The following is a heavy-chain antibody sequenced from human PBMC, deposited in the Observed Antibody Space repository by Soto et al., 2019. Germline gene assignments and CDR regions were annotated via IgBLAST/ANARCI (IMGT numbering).Heavy chain of an antibody. D-gene: IGHD3-3*01. J-gene: IGHJ3*01. Sequence: ASVKVSCKASGYTFTGYYMHWVRQAPGQGLEWMGWINPNSGGTNYAQKFQGWVTMTRDTSISTAYMELSRLRTEDTAVYYCAKPISISGVIIDAFDVWGQGTMVTVSS. V-gene: IGHV1-2*04. CDR2: INPNSGGT. CDR1: GYTFTGYY. CDR3: AKPISISGVIIDAFDV.